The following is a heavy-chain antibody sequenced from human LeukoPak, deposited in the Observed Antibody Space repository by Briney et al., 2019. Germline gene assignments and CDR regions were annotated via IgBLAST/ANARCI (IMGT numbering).Heavy chain of an antibody. CDR3: ARDPRGYCSSTSCFSRAPEDWYFDL. CDR2: LYSSGST. Sequence: ASETLSLTCAVSGGSISSSNYFWGWIRQPPGKGLEWIGTLYSSGSTYYNPSLKSRVTISVDTSKNQFSLKLSSVTAADTAVYYCARDPRGYCSSTSCFSRAPEDWYFDLWGRGTLVTVSS. V-gene: IGHV4-39*07. CDR1: GGSISSSNYF. J-gene: IGHJ2*01. D-gene: IGHD2-2*01.